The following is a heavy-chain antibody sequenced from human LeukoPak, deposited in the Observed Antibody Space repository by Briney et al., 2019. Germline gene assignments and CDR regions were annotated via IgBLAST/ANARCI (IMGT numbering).Heavy chain of an antibody. D-gene: IGHD3-10*01. CDR2: IYYSGST. J-gene: IGHJ3*02. Sequence: SETLSLTCTVSGGPISSYYWSWIRQPPGKGLEWIGYIYYSGSTNYNPSLKSRVTISVDTSKNQFSLKLSSVTAADTAVYYCARHIYYYGSGSYHDAFDIWGQGTMVTVSS. V-gene: IGHV4-59*08. CDR3: ARHIYYYGSGSYHDAFDI. CDR1: GGPISSYY.